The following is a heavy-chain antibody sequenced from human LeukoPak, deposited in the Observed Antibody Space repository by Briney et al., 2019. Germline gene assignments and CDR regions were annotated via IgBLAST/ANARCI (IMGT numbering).Heavy chain of an antibody. D-gene: IGHD2-2*01. Sequence: GGSLRLSCAASGFTFSSYWMHWVRQAPGKGLVWVSRINSDGSSTSYADSVKGRFTISRDNAKNTLYLQMNSLRAEETAVYYCARDKDYCSSTSCYTWFDPWGQGTLVTVSS. J-gene: IGHJ5*02. CDR2: INSDGSST. V-gene: IGHV3-74*01. CDR3: ARDKDYCSSTSCYTWFDP. CDR1: GFTFSSYW.